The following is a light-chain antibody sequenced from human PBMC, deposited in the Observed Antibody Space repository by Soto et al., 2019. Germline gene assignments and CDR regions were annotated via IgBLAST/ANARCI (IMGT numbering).Light chain of an antibody. J-gene: IGLJ1*01. Sequence: QSVLTQPASVSGSPGQSITISCTGTSSDVGGYNYVSWYQQHPGKAPKLMIYDVSYRPSGVSDRFSGSKSGNTASLTISGLQAEDEADYYCSSYTSSSLYVFGTGTKVTV. CDR2: DVS. V-gene: IGLV2-14*03. CDR1: SSDVGGYNY. CDR3: SSYTSSSLYV.